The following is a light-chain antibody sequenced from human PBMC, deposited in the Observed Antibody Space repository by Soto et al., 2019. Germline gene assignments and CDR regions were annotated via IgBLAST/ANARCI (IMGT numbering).Light chain of an antibody. V-gene: IGKV3-20*01. CDR1: QSVSSNS. CDR3: QQYYISWS. J-gene: IGKJ1*01. CDR2: GAS. Sequence: EVVMTQSPATLSLSPGERATLSCRASQSVSSNSLAWFQLKPGQAPRLLIYGASSRATGVPDRFSGSGSGTEFTLTISSLQPEDFATYSCQQYYISWSFGQGTKVDIK.